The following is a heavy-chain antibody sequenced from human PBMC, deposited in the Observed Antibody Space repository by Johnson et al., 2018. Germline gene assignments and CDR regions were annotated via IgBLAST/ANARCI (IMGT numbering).Heavy chain of an antibody. J-gene: IGHJ6*02. CDR3: AKDRLSGSSGWYYYGMDV. CDR1: GLTFNNYG. Sequence: QVQLVESGGGVVQPGRSLRLSCAAPGLTFNNYGMHWVRQAPGKGLEWVAVVSHDGSTKWYAASGLGRFNISRDNSKNTLYLQMNSRRGEDTAVYYCAKDRLSGSSGWYYYGMDVWGQGTTVTVSS. CDR2: VSHDGSTK. D-gene: IGHD6-19*01. V-gene: IGHV3-30*18.